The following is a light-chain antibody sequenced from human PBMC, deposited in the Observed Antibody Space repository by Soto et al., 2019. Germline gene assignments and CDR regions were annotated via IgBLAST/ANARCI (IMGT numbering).Light chain of an antibody. CDR3: SSYAGSNNFV. CDR2: EVS. CDR1: SSDVGGYDY. J-gene: IGLJ1*01. Sequence: QSALTQPPSASGSPGQSVTISCTGTSSDVGGYDYVSWYQQHPGKAPKLVISEVSRRPSGVPDRFSGSKSGNTASLTVSGLQAEDEADYYCSSYAGSNNFVFGTGTKLTV. V-gene: IGLV2-8*01.